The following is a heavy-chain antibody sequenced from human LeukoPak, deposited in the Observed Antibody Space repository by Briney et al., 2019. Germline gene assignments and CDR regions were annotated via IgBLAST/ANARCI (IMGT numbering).Heavy chain of an antibody. V-gene: IGHV3-23*01. CDR3: AKGKSSSVWNYFDY. J-gene: IGHJ4*02. D-gene: IGHD6-19*01. CDR1: GFAFSTYA. CDR2: ISGTGQST. Sequence: LTGGSLRLSCAAPGFAFSTYAVNWVRQPPGKWLEWVSGISGTGQSTHYADSVRGRFTISRDDSENTVNLQMNSLRGEDTALYYCAKGKSSSVWNYFDYWGQGTLVTVSS.